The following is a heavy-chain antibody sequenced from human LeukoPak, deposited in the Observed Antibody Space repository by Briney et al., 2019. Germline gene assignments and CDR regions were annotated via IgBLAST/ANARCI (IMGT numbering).Heavy chain of an antibody. CDR1: GGSISSGSYC. V-gene: IGHV4-61*02. D-gene: IGHD3-10*01. J-gene: IGHJ4*02. CDR3: ARGGVRGVPTLFDY. CDR2: IYTSGST. Sequence: PSETLSLTCTVSGGSISSGSYCWSWIRQPAGKGLEWIGRIYTSGSTNYNPSLKSRVTISVDTSKNQFSLKLSSVTAADTAVYYCARGGVRGVPTLFDYWGQGTLVTVSS.